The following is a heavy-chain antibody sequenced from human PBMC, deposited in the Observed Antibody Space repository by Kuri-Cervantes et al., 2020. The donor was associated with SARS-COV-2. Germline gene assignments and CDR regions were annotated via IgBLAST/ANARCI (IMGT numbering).Heavy chain of an antibody. J-gene: IGHJ4*02. CDR2: ISSDGSTT. D-gene: IGHD3-3*01. Sequence: GGSLRLSCAASGFRLSDYWMHWVRHAPGKGLLWVSRISSDGSTTNYADSVKGRFTISRDNSKNTLYLQMNSLRAEDTAVYYCALGPRFLEWLFPFDYWGQGNLVTVSS. CDR1: GFRLSDYW. V-gene: IGHV3-74*01. CDR3: ALGPRFLEWLFPFDY.